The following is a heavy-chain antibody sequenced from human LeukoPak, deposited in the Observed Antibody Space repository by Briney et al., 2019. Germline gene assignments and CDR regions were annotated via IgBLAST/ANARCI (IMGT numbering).Heavy chain of an antibody. Sequence: SETLSLTCTVSGGSISSYYWSWIRQPPGKGLEWIGYIHYSGSTNYNPSLKSRVTILVDTSKNLLSLKLSSLTAADTSVYYCARAVEYQIPYYFDYWGQGTLVTVSS. V-gene: IGHV4-59*01. CDR3: ARAVEYQIPYYFDY. J-gene: IGHJ4*02. CDR2: IHYSGST. CDR1: GGSISSYY. D-gene: IGHD2-2*01.